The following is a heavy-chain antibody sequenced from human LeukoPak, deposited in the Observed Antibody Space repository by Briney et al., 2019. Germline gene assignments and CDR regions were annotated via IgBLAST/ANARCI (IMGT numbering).Heavy chain of an antibody. Sequence: ASVKVSCKASGYTFTSYDINWVRQATGQGLEWMGWMNPNSGNTGCAQKFQGRVTMTRNTSISTAYMELSSLRSEDTAVYYCARGMVRGVINAFDIWGQGTMVTVSS. D-gene: IGHD3-10*01. CDR3: ARGMVRGVINAFDI. V-gene: IGHV1-8*01. CDR1: GYTFTSYD. CDR2: MNPNSGNT. J-gene: IGHJ3*02.